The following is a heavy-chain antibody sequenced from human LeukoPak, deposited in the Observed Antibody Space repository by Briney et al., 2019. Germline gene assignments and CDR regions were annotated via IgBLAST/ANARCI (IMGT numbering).Heavy chain of an antibody. V-gene: IGHV6-1*01. CDR2: TFYRSKWYN. Sequence: SQTLSLTCDISGDSVSSNSAAWNWIRQSPSRGLEWLGSTFYRSKWYNEYEVSLKSRLTINADTSKNHFSLQLNSVTPEDTAVYYCARSGGTAIGNYERATFDYWGQGTLVTVSS. CDR3: ARSGGTAIGNYERATFDY. J-gene: IGHJ4*02. CDR1: GDSVSSNSAA. D-gene: IGHD1-7*01.